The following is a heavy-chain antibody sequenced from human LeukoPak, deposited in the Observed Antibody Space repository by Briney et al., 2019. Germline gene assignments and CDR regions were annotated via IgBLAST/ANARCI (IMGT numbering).Heavy chain of an antibody. CDR3: ARVIGTFLTFRD. V-gene: IGHV4-4*07. J-gene: IGHJ4*02. D-gene: IGHD1-20*01. CDR2: IYTSGST. CDR1: GGSISSYY. Sequence: ASETLSLTRTVSGGSISSYYWSWIRPPAGKRLEWIGRIYTSGSTNYNPSLKSRVTMSVDTSKNQFSLKLSSVTAAYTAVYYCARVIGTFLTFRDWGQGTLITVSS.